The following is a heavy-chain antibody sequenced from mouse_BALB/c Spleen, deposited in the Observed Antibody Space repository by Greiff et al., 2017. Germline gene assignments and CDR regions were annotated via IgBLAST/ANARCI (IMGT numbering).Heavy chain of an antibody. Sequence: VQLQQSGPGLVKPSQSLSLTCTVTGYSITSDYAWNWIRQFPGNKLEWMGYISYSGSTSYNPSLKSRISITRDTSKNQFFLQLNSVTTEDTATYYCARYYYGPYAMDYWGQGTSVTVSS. CDR2: ISYSGST. D-gene: IGHD1-1*01. CDR1: GYSITSDYA. V-gene: IGHV3-2*02. J-gene: IGHJ4*01. CDR3: ARYYYGPYAMDY.